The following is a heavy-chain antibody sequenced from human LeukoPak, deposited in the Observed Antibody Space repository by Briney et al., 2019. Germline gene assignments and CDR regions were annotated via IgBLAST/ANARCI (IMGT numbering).Heavy chain of an antibody. V-gene: IGHV4-59*01. D-gene: IGHD2-2*02. Sequence: SETLSLTCTVSGGSLSSYYWSWIRQPPGKGLEWIGYIYYSGRTNYNPSLKSRVTISVDTSKSQFSLKLSSVTAADTAVYYCAGALVGYCSSTSCYSIYYYYYGMDVWGKGTTVTVSS. CDR2: IYYSGRT. CDR1: GGSLSSYY. CDR3: AGALVGYCSSTSCYSIYYYYYGMDV. J-gene: IGHJ6*04.